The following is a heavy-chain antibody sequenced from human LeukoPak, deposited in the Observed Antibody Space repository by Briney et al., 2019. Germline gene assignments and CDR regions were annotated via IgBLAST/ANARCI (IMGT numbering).Heavy chain of an antibody. D-gene: IGHD6-13*01. CDR2: IYYSGST. J-gene: IGHJ5*02. Sequence: SETLSLTCTVSGGSISSSSYYWGWIRQPPGKGREWIGSIYYSGSTYYNPSLKSRVTISVDTSKNQFSLKLSSVTAADTAVYYCAPQIAAAAGFDPWGQGTLVTVSS. CDR3: APQIAAAAGFDP. CDR1: GGSISSSSYY. V-gene: IGHV4-39*01.